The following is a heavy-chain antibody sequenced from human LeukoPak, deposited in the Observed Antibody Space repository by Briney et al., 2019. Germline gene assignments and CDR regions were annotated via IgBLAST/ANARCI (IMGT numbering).Heavy chain of an antibody. CDR3: ARDPAYCSSTSCPSLWFDP. CDR2: IIPIFGTA. J-gene: IGHJ5*02. CDR1: GGTFSSYA. V-gene: IGHV1-69*05. Sequence: ASVKVSCKASGGTFSSYAISWVRQAPGQGLEWMGGIIPIFGTANYAQKFQGRVTITTDESTSTAYMELSSLRSEDTAVYYCARDPAYCSSTSCPSLWFDPWGQGTLVTVSS. D-gene: IGHD2-2*01.